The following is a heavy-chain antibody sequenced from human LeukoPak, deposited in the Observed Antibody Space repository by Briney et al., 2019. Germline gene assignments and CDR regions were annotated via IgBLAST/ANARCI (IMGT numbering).Heavy chain of an antibody. D-gene: IGHD5-18*01. J-gene: IGHJ4*02. CDR3: ARGSEDTSMSLDY. V-gene: IGHV4-34*01. CDR2: INHSGST. CDR1: GGSFSGYY. Sequence: SETLSLTCAVYGGSFSGYYWSWIRQPPGKGLEWIGEINHSGSTNYNPSLKSRVTISVDTSKNQFSLKLSSVTAADTAVYYCARGSEDTSMSLDYWGQGTLVTVSS.